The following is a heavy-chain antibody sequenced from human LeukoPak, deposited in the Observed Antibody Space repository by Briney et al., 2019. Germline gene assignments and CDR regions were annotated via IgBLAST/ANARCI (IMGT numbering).Heavy chain of an antibody. V-gene: IGHV3-23*01. Sequence: PGGSLRLSCAASGFTFSSYAMSWVRQAPGKGLEWVSAISGSGGSTYYADSVRGRFTISRDNPKNTLYLQMNSLRAEDTAVYYCAKDYYGSGSNDYWGQGTLVTVSS. CDR3: AKDYYGSGSNDY. CDR1: GFTFSSYA. J-gene: IGHJ4*02. CDR2: ISGSGGST. D-gene: IGHD3-10*01.